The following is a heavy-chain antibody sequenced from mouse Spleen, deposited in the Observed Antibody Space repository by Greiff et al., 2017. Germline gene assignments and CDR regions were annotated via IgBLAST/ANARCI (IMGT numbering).Heavy chain of an antibody. V-gene: IGHV5-6*02. CDR1: GFTFSSYG. Sequence: EVKLVESGGDLVKPGGSLKLSCAASGFTFSSYGMSWVRQTPDKRLEWVATISSGGSYTYYPDSVKGRFTISRDNAKNTLYLQMSSLKSEDTAMYYCARDICISDFDYWGQGTTLTGSS. J-gene: IGHJ2*01. D-gene: IGHD1-3*01. CDR3: ARDICISDFDY. CDR2: ISSGGSYT.